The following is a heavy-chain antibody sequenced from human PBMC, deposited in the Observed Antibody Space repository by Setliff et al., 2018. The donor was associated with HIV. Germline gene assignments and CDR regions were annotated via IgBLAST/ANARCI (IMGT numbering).Heavy chain of an antibody. CDR2: MNPNSGNT. CDR3: ARTWGAGVTGYWFEP. J-gene: IGHJ5*02. Sequence: ASVKVSCKASGYTFSSYDINWVRQATGQGLEWMGWMNPNSGNTGFAQKFQGRVTMTRNTSISTAYMELRSLRSEDTAVYFCARTWGAGVTGYWFEPWGQGTRVTVSS. CDR1: GYTFSSYD. V-gene: IGHV1-8*02. D-gene: IGHD3-9*01.